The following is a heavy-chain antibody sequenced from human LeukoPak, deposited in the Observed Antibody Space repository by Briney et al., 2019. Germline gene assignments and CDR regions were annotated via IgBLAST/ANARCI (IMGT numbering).Heavy chain of an antibody. Sequence: PGGSLRLSCAASGFTFSSYEMNWVRQAPGKGLEWVSYISSSGSTIYYADSVKGRFTISRDNAKNSLYLQMNSLRAEDTAVYYCARNLSAAGTWYYYYYDMDVWGKGTTVTVSS. J-gene: IGHJ6*04. V-gene: IGHV3-48*03. CDR1: GFTFSSYE. CDR2: ISSSGSTI. CDR3: ARNLSAAGTWYYYYYDMDV. D-gene: IGHD6-13*01.